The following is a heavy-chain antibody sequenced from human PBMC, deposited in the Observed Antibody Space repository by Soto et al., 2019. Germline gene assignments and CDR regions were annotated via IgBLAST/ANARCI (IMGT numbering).Heavy chain of an antibody. D-gene: IGHD1-26*01. V-gene: IGHV4-59*01. CDR1: GSSISSYY. Sequence: PSETLSLTCTVSGSSISSYYWSWIRQPPGKGLEWIGDIYYSGSTNYNPSLKSRVTISVDTSKNQFSLKLSSVTAADTAVYYCAIQTGATHYWGQGTLVTVSS. CDR3: AIQTGATHY. CDR2: IYYSGST. J-gene: IGHJ4*02.